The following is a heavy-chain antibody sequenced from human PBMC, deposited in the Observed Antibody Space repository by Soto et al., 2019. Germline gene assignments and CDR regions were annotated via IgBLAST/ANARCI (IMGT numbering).Heavy chain of an antibody. V-gene: IGHV3-30-3*01. D-gene: IGHD1-26*01. Sequence: GGSLRLSCAASGFIFRSYTMHWVRQAPGKGLEWLGVITYDGSNQYYADSVKGRITISRDNSRDMLYLQMNSLRPDDTALYYCVRDPSGSYPEVDYWGQGTLVTVSS. J-gene: IGHJ4*02. CDR2: ITYDGSNQ. CDR1: GFIFRSYT. CDR3: VRDPSGSYPEVDY.